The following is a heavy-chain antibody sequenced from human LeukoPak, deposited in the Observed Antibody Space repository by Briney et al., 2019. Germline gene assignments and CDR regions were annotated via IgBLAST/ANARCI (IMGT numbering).Heavy chain of an antibody. Sequence: SETLSLTCTVSGGSISSGSYYWSWIRQPAGKGLEWIGRIYTSGSTNYNPSLKSRVTISVDTSKNQFSLKLSSVTAADTAVYYCARDPPGSGEAYYYYMDVWGKGTTVTVSS. CDR2: IYTSGST. V-gene: IGHV4-61*02. CDR3: ARDPPGSGEAYYYYMDV. CDR1: GGSISSGSYY. J-gene: IGHJ6*03. D-gene: IGHD1-1*01.